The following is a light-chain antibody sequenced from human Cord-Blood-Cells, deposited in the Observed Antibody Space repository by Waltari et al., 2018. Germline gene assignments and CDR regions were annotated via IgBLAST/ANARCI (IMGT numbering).Light chain of an antibody. CDR2: EVS. V-gene: IGLV2-14*01. CDR1: SSDVGGYNY. Sequence: QSALTQPASVSGSPGQSITISCTGTSSDVGGYNYVSWYQQHPGKAPKLMIYEVSNRPSGGANRFSGSKSGNTASLTISGLQAEDEADDYCSSYTSSSTLYVFGTGTKVTVL. J-gene: IGLJ1*01. CDR3: SSYTSSSTLYV.